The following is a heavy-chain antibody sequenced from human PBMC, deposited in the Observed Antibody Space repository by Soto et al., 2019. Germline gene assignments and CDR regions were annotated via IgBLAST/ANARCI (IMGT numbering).Heavy chain of an antibody. V-gene: IGHV4-59*01. CDR1: GGSISSYY. CDR3: ARGIRRYGGSGTWFDP. Sequence: SETLSLTCTVSGGSISSYYWSWIRQPPGKGLEWIGYIYYSGSTNYNPSLKSRVTISVDTSKNQFSLKLSSVTAADTAVYYCARGIRRYGGSGTWFDPWGQGTLVTVSS. CDR2: IYYSGST. D-gene: IGHD3-10*01. J-gene: IGHJ5*02.